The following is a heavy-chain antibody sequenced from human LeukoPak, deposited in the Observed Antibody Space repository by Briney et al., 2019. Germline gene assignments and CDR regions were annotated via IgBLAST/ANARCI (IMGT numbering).Heavy chain of an antibody. D-gene: IGHD1-26*01. CDR3: ASLRVGATAFDI. CDR1: GYSFTTYW. J-gene: IGHJ3*02. Sequence: GESLKISCKGSGYSFTTYWIGWVRQMPGKGLEYMGIINPGDSDTRYSPSFQGQVTISVDKSISTAYLQWSSLKASDTAMYSCASLRVGATAFDIWGQGTLVTVSS. V-gene: IGHV5-51*01. CDR2: INPGDSDT.